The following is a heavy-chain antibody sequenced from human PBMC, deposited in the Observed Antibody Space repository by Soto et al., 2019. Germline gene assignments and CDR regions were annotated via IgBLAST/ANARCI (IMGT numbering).Heavy chain of an antibody. V-gene: IGHV3-7*01. J-gene: IGHJ6*04. CDR2: IKPDGSEK. CDR3: ADPLDLDV. Sequence: EEQLVESGRGLVQPGGSLRLCCAASGFTFSSAWMSWVRQAPGKGLEWVATIKPDGSEKYYVDSVKGRFTISRDNAKNSLYLQMNSLRAEDTAVFYCADPLDLDVWGKGATVTVSS. CDR1: GFTFSSAW.